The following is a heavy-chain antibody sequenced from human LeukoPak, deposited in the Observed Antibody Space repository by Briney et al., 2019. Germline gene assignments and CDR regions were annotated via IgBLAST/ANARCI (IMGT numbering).Heavy chain of an antibody. CDR1: GFTVSSNY. CDR3: VRKNQDFNAAFDI. D-gene: IGHD1-14*01. CDR2: TYSDGNT. V-gene: IGHV3-53*01. Sequence: PGGSLRLSCAASGFTVSSNYMSWVRQAPGKGLEWVSITYSDGNTNYAVSVKGRFTISRDTSQNTLSLLMNSLRAEDTAVYYCVRKNQDFNAAFDIWGQGTVVTVSS. J-gene: IGHJ3*02.